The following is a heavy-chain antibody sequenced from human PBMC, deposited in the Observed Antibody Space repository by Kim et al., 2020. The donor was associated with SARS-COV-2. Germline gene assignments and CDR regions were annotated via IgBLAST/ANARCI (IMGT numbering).Heavy chain of an antibody. Sequence: SVKVSCKASGGTFSSYAISWVRQAPGQGLEWMGGIIPIFGTANYAQKFQGRVTITADESTSTAYMELSSLRSEDTAMYYCARVIDSSGYYYSPFDYWGQGTLVTVSS. D-gene: IGHD3-22*01. CDR3: ARVIDSSGYYYSPFDY. J-gene: IGHJ4*02. V-gene: IGHV1-69*13. CDR2: IIPIFGTA. CDR1: GGTFSSYA.